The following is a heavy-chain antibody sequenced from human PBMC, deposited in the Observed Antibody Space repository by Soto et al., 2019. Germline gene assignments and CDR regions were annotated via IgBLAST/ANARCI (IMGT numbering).Heavy chain of an antibody. V-gene: IGHV6-1*01. CDR1: GDSVSRNSAA. CDR2: TYYRSKWDN. CDR3: ARGSIGHRSSQVGWD. Sequence: SQTLSLPCAISGDSVSRNSAAWNWIRQSPSRGLEWLGRTYYRSKWDNDYAVSVKGRISINPDTSKNQFSLQLNSVTPEDTAVYYCARGSIGHRSSQVGWDWGQGTLVTVSS. D-gene: IGHD6-6*01. J-gene: IGHJ4*02.